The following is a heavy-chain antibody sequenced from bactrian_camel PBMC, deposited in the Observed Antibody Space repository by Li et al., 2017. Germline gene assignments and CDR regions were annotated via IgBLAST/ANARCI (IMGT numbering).Heavy chain of an antibody. CDR2: FDSSENAGST. CDR3: AADFATQCVVNGIWIHYDYNY. J-gene: IGHJ4*01. D-gene: IGHD2*01. CDR1: GFRIRNYC. Sequence: QVQLVESGGGSVQAGGSLRLSCAVSGFRIRNYCMAWYRQVPGQQRVGVAAFDSSENAGSTSYVDSVEGRVTISKDNAKNTLYLDMNSLEPDDTAVYYCAADFATQCVVNGIWIHYDYNYWGQGTQVTVS. V-gene: IGHV3S26*01.